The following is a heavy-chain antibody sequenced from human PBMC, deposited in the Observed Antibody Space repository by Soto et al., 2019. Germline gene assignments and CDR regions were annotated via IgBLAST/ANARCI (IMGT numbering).Heavy chain of an antibody. CDR1: GGSISSYY. J-gene: IGHJ4*02. D-gene: IGHD6-19*01. V-gene: IGHV4-59*01. Sequence: QVQLQEAGPGLVKPSETLSLTCTVSGGSISSYYWSWIRQPPGKGLEWIGYIYYSGSTNYNPSLKSRITIPVNPYKNQFSLQMSSMTAADTAEYYCAREETNGSPFDYWGQGTLVTVSS. CDR3: AREETNGSPFDY. CDR2: IYYSGST.